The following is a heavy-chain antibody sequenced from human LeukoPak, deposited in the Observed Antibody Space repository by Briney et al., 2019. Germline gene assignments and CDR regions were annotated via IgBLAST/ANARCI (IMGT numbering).Heavy chain of an antibody. J-gene: IGHJ4*02. CDR1: GGSFSGYY. V-gene: IGHV4-34*01. CDR3: ARDPFNWSTTGGDY. D-gene: IGHD3-9*01. CDR2: INHSGST. Sequence: SGTLSLTCAVYGGSFSGYYWSWIRQPPGKGLEWIGEINHSGSTNYNPSLKSRVTISVDTSKNQFSLKLSSVTAADTAVYYCARDPFNWSTTGGDYWGQGTLVTVSS.